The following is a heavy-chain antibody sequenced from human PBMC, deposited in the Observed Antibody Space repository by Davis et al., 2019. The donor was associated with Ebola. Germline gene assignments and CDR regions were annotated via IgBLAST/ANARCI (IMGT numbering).Heavy chain of an antibody. D-gene: IGHD6-13*01. V-gene: IGHV1-8*01. CDR2: MNPNSANT. Sequence: AASVKVYCKASGYTFTNYDINWVRQATGQGLEWVGWMNPNSANTGYAQKFQGRVTMTRNTSISTAYMELSSLRSEDTAVYYCARGPSWSGYSYYFDYWGQGTLVTVSS. CDR1: GYTFTNYD. J-gene: IGHJ4*02. CDR3: ARGPSWSGYSYYFDY.